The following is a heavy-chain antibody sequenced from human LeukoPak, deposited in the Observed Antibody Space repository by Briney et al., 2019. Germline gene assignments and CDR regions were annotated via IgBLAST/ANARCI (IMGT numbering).Heavy chain of an antibody. CDR2: INPNSGGT. J-gene: IGHJ4*02. Sequence: ASVKVSCKASGYTFTGYYMHWVRQAPGQWLEWMGWINPNSGGTNYAQKFQGRVTMTRDASISTAYMELSRLRSDDTAVYYCARLLWFGELNDYWGQGTLVTVSS. V-gene: IGHV1-2*02. CDR1: GYTFTGYY. CDR3: ARLLWFGELNDY. D-gene: IGHD3-10*01.